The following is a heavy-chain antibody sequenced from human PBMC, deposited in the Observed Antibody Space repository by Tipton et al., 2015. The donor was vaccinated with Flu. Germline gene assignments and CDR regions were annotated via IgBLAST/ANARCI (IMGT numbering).Heavy chain of an antibody. D-gene: IGHD5-24*01. CDR2: IYTTGRT. J-gene: IGHJ4*01. Sequence: SLRLSCAASGFTVTNNYVTWVRQAPGKGLEWVSVIYTTGRTKSADSVKDRFTISRDNAKNSLYLQMSSLRVDDTAVYYCTRAVVADGYLAGYWGRGTLVTVSS. V-gene: IGHV3-53*01. CDR1: GFTVTNNY. CDR3: TRAVVADGYLAGY.